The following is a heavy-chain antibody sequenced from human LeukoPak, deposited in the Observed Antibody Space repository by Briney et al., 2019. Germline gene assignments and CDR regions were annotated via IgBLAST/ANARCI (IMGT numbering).Heavy chain of an antibody. D-gene: IGHD2-21*02. V-gene: IGHV4-4*07. J-gene: IGHJ6*03. CDR2: IYTSGST. Sequence: SETLSLTCTVSGGSISSYYWSWIRQPAGKGLEWIGRIYTSGSTNYNPSLKSRVTMSVDTSKNQFSLKLSSVTAADTAVYYCARDLNIVVVTASDYYYMDVWGKGTTVTISS. CDR1: GGSISSYY. CDR3: ARDLNIVVVTASDYYYMDV.